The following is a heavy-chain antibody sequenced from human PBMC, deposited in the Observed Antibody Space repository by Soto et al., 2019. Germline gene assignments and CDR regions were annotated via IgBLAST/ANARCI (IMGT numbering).Heavy chain of an antibody. J-gene: IGHJ4*02. D-gene: IGHD6-13*01. CDR1: GGSISSYY. CDR3: ARVKEQQLVRGGFDY. CDR2: NYSGST. V-gene: IGHV4-59*01. Sequence: SETLSLTCTVSGGSISSYYWSWIRQPPGKGLEWIGYNYSGSTNYNPSLKSRVTISVDTSKNQFSLKLSSVTAADTALYYCARVKEQQLVRGGFDYWGQGTLVTVSS.